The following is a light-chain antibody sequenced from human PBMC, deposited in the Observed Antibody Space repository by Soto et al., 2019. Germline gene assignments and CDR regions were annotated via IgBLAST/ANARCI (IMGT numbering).Light chain of an antibody. Sequence: DFQMTQSPSSLSASVGDRVTITCRATQAIKNFLNWYQQKPGRAPKLLISEASTLRRGVPSRFSGSGSGTHFTFVISSLQPEDVGTYYCQQSDNLPLTFGQGTRLDIK. CDR3: QQSDNLPLT. J-gene: IGKJ5*01. CDR2: EAS. V-gene: IGKV1-33*01. CDR1: QAIKNF.